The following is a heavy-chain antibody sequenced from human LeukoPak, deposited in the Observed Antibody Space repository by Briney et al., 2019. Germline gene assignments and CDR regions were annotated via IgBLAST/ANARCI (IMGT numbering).Heavy chain of an antibody. CDR3: ATPGITMVRGAKNAFDY. J-gene: IGHJ4*02. CDR2: INPNSGGT. D-gene: IGHD3-10*01. Sequence: ASVKVSCKTSGYTFTGYYIHWVRQAPGQGLEWMGWINPNSGGTNYAQKFQGRVAMTRDTSISTAYMELSRLRSDDTAVYYCATPGITMVRGAKNAFDYWGQGTLVTVSS. CDR1: GYTFTGYY. V-gene: IGHV1-2*02.